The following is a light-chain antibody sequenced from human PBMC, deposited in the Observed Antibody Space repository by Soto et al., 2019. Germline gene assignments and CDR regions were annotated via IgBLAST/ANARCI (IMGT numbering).Light chain of an antibody. CDR3: CSYAGSSTFVV. J-gene: IGLJ2*01. CDR2: EGS. V-gene: IGLV2-23*03. CDR1: SSDVGSYNL. Sequence: QSALTQPASVSGSPGQSITISCTGTSSDVGSYNLVSWYQQHPGKAPKLMIYEGSKRPSGVSNRFSGSKSGNTASPTIPGLQAEDEADYYCCSYAGSSTFVVFGGGTKVTVL.